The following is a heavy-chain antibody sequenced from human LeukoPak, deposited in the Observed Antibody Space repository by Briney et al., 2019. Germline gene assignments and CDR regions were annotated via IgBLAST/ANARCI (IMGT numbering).Heavy chain of an antibody. D-gene: IGHD3-22*01. V-gene: IGHV1-2*02. Sequence: ASVKVSCKASGYTFTGYYMHWVRQAPGQGLEWMGWINPNSGGTNYAQKFQGRVTMTRDTSISTAYMELSRLRSDDTAVYYCARASTVKHYYDSSGRGGYWGQGTLVTVSS. CDR1: GYTFTGYY. CDR2: INPNSGGT. CDR3: ARASTVKHYYDSSGRGGY. J-gene: IGHJ4*02.